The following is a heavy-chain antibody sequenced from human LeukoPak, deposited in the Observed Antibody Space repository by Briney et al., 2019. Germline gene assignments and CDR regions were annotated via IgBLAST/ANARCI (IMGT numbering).Heavy chain of an antibody. V-gene: IGHV3-9*01. Sequence: GGSLRLSCAASGFTFDDYAMHWVRQAPGKGLEWVSGISWNRGSIGYADSVKGRFTISRDNAKNSLYLQMNSLRAEDTALYYCAKEPYYDILTGLFDYWGQGTLVTVSS. D-gene: IGHD3-9*01. CDR1: GFTFDDYA. CDR2: ISWNRGSI. CDR3: AKEPYYDILTGLFDY. J-gene: IGHJ4*02.